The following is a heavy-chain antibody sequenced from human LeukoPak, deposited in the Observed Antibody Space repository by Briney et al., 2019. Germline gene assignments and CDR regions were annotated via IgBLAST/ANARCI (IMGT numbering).Heavy chain of an antibody. CDR2: IKSKTDGGTT. V-gene: IGHV3-15*01. CDR1: GFTFSNAW. J-gene: IGHJ5*02. CDR3: AKDRYYYGSGSYPWFDP. Sequence: GGSLRLSCAASGFTFSNAWMSWVRQAPGKGLEWVGRIKSKTDGGTTDYAAPVKGRFTISRDDSKNTLYLQMNSLRAEDTAVYYCAKDRYYYGSGSYPWFDPWGQGTLVTVSS. D-gene: IGHD3-10*01.